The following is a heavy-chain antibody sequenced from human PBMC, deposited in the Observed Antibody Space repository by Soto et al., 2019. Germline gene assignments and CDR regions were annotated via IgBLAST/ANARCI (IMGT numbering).Heavy chain of an antibody. D-gene: IGHD3-3*01. J-gene: IGHJ6*02. CDR2: ISYDGSNK. CDR1: GFTFSSYG. CDR3: AKDMLFLEWLWGTYYHYGMDV. V-gene: IGHV3-30*18. Sequence: QVQLVESGGGVVQPGRSLRLSCAASGFTFSSYGMHWVRQAPGKGLEWVAVISYDGSNKYYADSVKGRFTISRDNSKNALYLQINRLRAEDTAVYYCAKDMLFLEWLWGTYYHYGMDVWGQGTTVTVSS.